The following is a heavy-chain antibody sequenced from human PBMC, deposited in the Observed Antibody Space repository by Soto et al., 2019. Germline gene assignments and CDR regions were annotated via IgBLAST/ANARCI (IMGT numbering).Heavy chain of an antibody. Sequence: EVQLLQSGPEVKKPGTTVKLSCRVSGYTFTDFYIHWVRQAPGKGLEWMGLVDPEDGETRYAEQFQGRVTIHAATSIDTVYMELSSLRSGDTAVYYCATDPQVGFCGVNSCSTGDFWGQGTLVTVSS. CDR1: GYTFTDFY. V-gene: IGHV1-69-2*01. J-gene: IGHJ4*02. CDR2: VDPEDGET. CDR3: ATDPQVGFCGVNSCSTGDF. D-gene: IGHD2-21*01.